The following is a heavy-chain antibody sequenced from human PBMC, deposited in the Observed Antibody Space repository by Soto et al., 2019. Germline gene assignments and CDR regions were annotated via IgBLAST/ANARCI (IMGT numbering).Heavy chain of an antibody. D-gene: IGHD3-10*01. Sequence: ASVKVSCKASGYTFTSYAMHWVRQAPGQRLERMGWINTGNGNTKSSQKFQDRVTITRDTSASTAYMELSSLRSEDTAVYYCARGTPVWFDPWGQGTLVTVSS. V-gene: IGHV1-3*04. CDR2: INTGNGNT. J-gene: IGHJ5*02. CDR3: ARGTPVWFDP. CDR1: GYTFTSYA.